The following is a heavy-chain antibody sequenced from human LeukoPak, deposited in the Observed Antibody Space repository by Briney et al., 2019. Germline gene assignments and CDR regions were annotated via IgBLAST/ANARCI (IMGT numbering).Heavy chain of an antibody. Sequence: TGGSLRLSCAASGFTFSSYAMSWVRQAPGKGLEWVSAISGSGGSTYYADSVKGRFTISRDNSKNTLYLQMNSLRAEDTAVYYCAKDKESWGRYFARPCGMDVWGQGTTVTVSS. V-gene: IGHV3-23*01. CDR3: AKDKESWGRYFARPCGMDV. J-gene: IGHJ6*02. CDR1: GFTFSSYA. D-gene: IGHD3-9*01. CDR2: ISGSGGST.